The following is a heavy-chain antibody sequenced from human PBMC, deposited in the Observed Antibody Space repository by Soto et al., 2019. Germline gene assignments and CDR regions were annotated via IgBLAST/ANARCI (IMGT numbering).Heavy chain of an antibody. D-gene: IGHD2-2*01. J-gene: IGHJ6*02. CDR2: ISSSSSYI. CDR3: AREGDCSSTSCYFSYYYGMDV. Sequence: GGSLRLSCAASGFTFSSYSMNWVRQAPGKGLEWVSSISSSSSYIYYADSEKGRFTISRDNAKNSLYLQMNSLRAEDTAVYYCAREGDCSSTSCYFSYYYGMDVWGQGTTVTVSS. V-gene: IGHV3-21*01. CDR1: GFTFSSYS.